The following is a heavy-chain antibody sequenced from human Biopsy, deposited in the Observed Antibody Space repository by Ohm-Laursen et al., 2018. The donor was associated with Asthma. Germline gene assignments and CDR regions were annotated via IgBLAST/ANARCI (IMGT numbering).Heavy chain of an antibody. CDR1: GFSFSNFA. CDR3: VRDGTDDAFDI. Sequence: SLRLSCAASGFSFSNFAMHWVRQAPGKGLEWVGVISKDASTQDYADSVKGRFTMARDNSKNTLDPQMNSLREEDTAVYYCVRDGTDDAFDIWGQGTVVSVSS. CDR2: ISKDASTQ. V-gene: IGHV3-30*01. D-gene: IGHD1-1*01. J-gene: IGHJ3*02.